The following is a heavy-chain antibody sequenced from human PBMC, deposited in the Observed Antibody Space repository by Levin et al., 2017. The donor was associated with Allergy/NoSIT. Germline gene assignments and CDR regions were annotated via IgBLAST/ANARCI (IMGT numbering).Heavy chain of an antibody. CDR1: GFTFSSYW. V-gene: IGHV3-7*01. J-gene: IGHJ6*02. D-gene: IGHD2-15*01. Sequence: PGGSLRLSCAASGFTFSSYWMSWVRQAPGKGLEWVANIKQDGSEKYYVDSVKGRFTISRDNAKNSLYLQMNSLRAEDTAVYYCARIDCSGGSCYWYYYYGMDVWGQGTTVTVSS. CDR3: ARIDCSGGSCYWYYYYGMDV. CDR2: IKQDGSEK.